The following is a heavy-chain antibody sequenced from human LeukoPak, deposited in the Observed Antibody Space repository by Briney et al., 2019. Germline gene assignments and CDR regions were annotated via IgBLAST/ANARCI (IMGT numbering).Heavy chain of an antibody. CDR2: ISGSGGST. CDR3: AKDRIAVADNAFDI. CDR1: GFTFSSYG. D-gene: IGHD6-19*01. Sequence: GGSLRLSCAASGFTFSSYGLSWVRQAPGKGLEWVSTISGSGGSTYYADSVKGRFTISRDNSKNTLYLQMNSLRAEDTAVYYCAKDRIAVADNAFDIWGQGTMVTVSS. V-gene: IGHV3-23*01. J-gene: IGHJ3*02.